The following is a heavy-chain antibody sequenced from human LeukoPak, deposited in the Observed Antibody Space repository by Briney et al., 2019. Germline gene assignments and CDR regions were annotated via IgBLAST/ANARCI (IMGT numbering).Heavy chain of an antibody. CDR3: ARPVDLSTVTYGTDV. D-gene: IGHD4-17*01. CDR2: ISPSGSNT. J-gene: IGHJ6*02. CDR1: GYTFTSYY. V-gene: IGHV1-46*01. Sequence: ASVKLSCKASGYTFTSYYIHWVRQAPGQGLEWMGIISPSGSNTNYAQKFQGRVTMTRDTSKSTVYMELSSLRSEDTAVYYCARPVDLSTVTYGTDVWGQGTMVTVSS.